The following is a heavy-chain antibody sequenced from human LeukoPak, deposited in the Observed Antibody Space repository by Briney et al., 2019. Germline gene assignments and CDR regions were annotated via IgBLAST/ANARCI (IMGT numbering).Heavy chain of an antibody. Sequence: SETLSLTCAVSGGSISSGGYSWSWIRQPPGKGLEWIGYIYHSGSTYYNPSLKSRVIISVDRSKNQFSLKLSSVTAADTAVYYCASSLYDFWSGYENAHFDYWGQGTLVTVSS. CDR2: IYHSGST. CDR3: ASSLYDFWSGYENAHFDY. D-gene: IGHD3-3*01. J-gene: IGHJ4*02. V-gene: IGHV4-30-2*01. CDR1: GGSISSGGYS.